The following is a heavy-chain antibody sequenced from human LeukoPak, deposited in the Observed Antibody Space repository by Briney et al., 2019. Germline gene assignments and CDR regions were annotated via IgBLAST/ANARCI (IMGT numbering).Heavy chain of an antibody. CDR3: AKDEGMTTVTTGSDYFDY. CDR1: GFTFSSYA. Sequence: PGGSLRLSCAASGFTFSSYAMHWVRQAPGKGLEWVAVISYDGSNKYYADSVKGRFTISRDNSKNTLYLQMNSLRAEDTAVYYCAKDEGMTTVTTGSDYFDYWGQGTLVTVSS. D-gene: IGHD4-17*01. V-gene: IGHV3-30-3*01. J-gene: IGHJ4*02. CDR2: ISYDGSNK.